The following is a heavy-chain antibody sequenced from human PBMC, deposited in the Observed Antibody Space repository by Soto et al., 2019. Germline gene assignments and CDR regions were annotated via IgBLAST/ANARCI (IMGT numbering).Heavy chain of an antibody. J-gene: IGHJ5*02. V-gene: IGHV4-59*08. CDR3: ARLPYSSGWYNWFDP. CDR1: GGSLNNYY. D-gene: IGHD6-19*01. CDR2: IYYSGST. Sequence: PSETLSLTCTVSGGSLNNYYWSWIRQPPGKEGLEWIGYIYYSGSTNYSPSLKSRVTISVDTSKNHFSLKLSSVTAADTAVYYCARLPYSSGWYNWFDPWGQGTLVTVS.